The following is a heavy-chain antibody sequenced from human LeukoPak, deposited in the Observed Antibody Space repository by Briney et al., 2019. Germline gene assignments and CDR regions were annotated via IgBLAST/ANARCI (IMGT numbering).Heavy chain of an antibody. J-gene: IGHJ4*02. Sequence: SETLSLTCAVYGGPFSSYYWSWIRQPPGKGLEWIGEINHSGSTNYNPSLKSRVTISVDTSKNQFSLKLRSVTAADTAVYYCARLWFGELVTDSWGQGTLVTVSS. CDR2: INHSGST. D-gene: IGHD3-10*01. CDR3: ARLWFGELVTDS. V-gene: IGHV4-34*01. CDR1: GGPFSSYY.